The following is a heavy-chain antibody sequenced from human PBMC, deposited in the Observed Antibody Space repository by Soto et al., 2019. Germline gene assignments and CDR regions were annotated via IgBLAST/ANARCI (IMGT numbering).Heavy chain of an antibody. CDR3: ARDMAYGDFLPALF. CDR2: INPKSGVT. CDR1: GYTFTGHD. J-gene: IGHJ4*02. V-gene: IGHV1-2*02. Sequence: QGQLVQSGAEVKKPGASVKVSCKASGYTFTGHDIHWVRQAPGQGLEWMGWINPKSGVTNYAQKFQGRVTMITDTSISTAYMELSRLRSDDTAVYYCARDMAYGDFLPALFWGQGTLVTVA. D-gene: IGHD4-17*01.